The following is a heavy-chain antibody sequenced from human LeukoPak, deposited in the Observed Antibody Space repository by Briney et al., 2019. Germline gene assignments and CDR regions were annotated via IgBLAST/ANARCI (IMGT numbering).Heavy chain of an antibody. J-gene: IGHJ5*02. CDR1: GFTFSSYA. CDR2: ISYDGSNK. D-gene: IGHD6-19*01. CDR3: ARDLDSSGWYENWFDP. V-gene: IGHV3-30-3*01. Sequence: GGSLRLSCAASGFTFSSYAMHWVRQAPGKGLERVAVISYDGSNKYYADSVKGRFTISRDNSKNTLYLQMNSLRAEDTAVYYCARDLDSSGWYENWFDPWGQGTLVTVSS.